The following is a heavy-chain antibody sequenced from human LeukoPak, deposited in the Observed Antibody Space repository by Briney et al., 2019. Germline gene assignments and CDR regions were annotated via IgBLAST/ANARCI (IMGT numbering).Heavy chain of an antibody. J-gene: IGHJ2*01. CDR3: AKAYRDGYRMYWYFDL. CDR2: INWNSGNI. D-gene: IGHD5-24*01. CDR1: GFTFDDYA. V-gene: IGHV3-9*01. Sequence: SLRLSCAASGFTFDDYAMHWVRQAPGKGLEWVSAINWNSGNIGYADSVKGRFTISRDNAKNSLYLQMNSLRAEDTAVYYCAKAYRDGYRMYWYFDLWGRGTLVTVSS.